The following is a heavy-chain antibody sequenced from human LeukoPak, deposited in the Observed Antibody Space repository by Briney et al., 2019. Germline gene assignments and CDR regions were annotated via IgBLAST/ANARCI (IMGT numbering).Heavy chain of an antibody. CDR3: ARGSTLSSSSDYRDY. J-gene: IGHJ4*02. CDR1: GDFISTYY. Sequence: SETLSLTCTVSGDFISTYYWSWLRQPAGKGLEWIGRIFTSGSANYNPSLKSRVTMSVDTSKNQFSMRLSSLTAADTAVYYCARGSTLSSSSDYRDYWGQGALVIVSS. CDR2: IFTSGSA. D-gene: IGHD6-6*01. V-gene: IGHV4-4*07.